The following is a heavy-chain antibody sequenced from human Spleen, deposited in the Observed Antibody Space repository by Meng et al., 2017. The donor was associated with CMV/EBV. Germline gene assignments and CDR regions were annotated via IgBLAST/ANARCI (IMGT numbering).Heavy chain of an antibody. CDR2: IYHSGNT. V-gene: IGHV4-39*01. CDR3: ARRGDFWSGSFDP. J-gene: IGHJ5*02. Sequence: SGDSITSSTYNWDWVPQATGKGLEWIGTIYHSGNTDYNPSLKSRVTISVDTSKNQFSLSLNSVTAADMAVYYCARRGDFWSGSFDPWGQGTLVTVSS. D-gene: IGHD3-3*01. CDR1: GDSITSSTYN.